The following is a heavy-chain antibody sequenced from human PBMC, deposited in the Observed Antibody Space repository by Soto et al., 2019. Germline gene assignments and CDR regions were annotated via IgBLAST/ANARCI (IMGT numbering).Heavy chain of an antibody. J-gene: IGHJ5*02. D-gene: IGHD2-2*01. CDR2: INHRGST. CDR3: ARKGRYCSSSSCYAWWFDP. V-gene: IGHV4-34*01. CDR1: DGSFSGYY. Sequence: QVPLQQWGAGLLKPSETLSLTYAVYDGSFSGYYLTWIRQPPGKGLEWIGEINHRGSTNYNPSLMSRATISADTSKNQFSLKLSSVTAADTAIYYCARKGRYCSSSSCYAWWFDPWGQGTLVTVSS.